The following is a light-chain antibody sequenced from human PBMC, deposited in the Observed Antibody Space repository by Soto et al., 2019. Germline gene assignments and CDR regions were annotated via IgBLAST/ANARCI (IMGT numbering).Light chain of an antibody. CDR1: NSDIGGYNY. J-gene: IGLJ3*02. CDR3: SSYASSSTRV. Sequence: QSALTQPASVSGSPGQSITISCTGTNSDIGGYNYVSWYQQHPGRAPKLIIYDVTNRPSGVSNRFSGSKSGNTASLSISGFQGEDEADYYCSSYASSSTRVFGGGTKLTVL. CDR2: DVT. V-gene: IGLV2-14*01.